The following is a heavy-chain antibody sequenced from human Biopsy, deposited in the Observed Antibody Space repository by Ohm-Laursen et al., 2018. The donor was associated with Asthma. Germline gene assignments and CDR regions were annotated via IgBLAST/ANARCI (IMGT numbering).Heavy chain of an antibody. CDR1: GFTFSSYA. V-gene: IGHV3-23*01. J-gene: IGHJ2*01. CDR2: ISGSGGST. CDR3: VRERGQIGVSPAFDL. Sequence: GSLRLSCSASGFTFSSYAMSWVRQPPGKGLEWVSAISGSGGSTYYADSVKGRFTISRDDSKNTVHLQLTSLRADDTAVYYCVRERGQIGVSPAFDLWGRGTLVTVSS. D-gene: IGHD3-10*01.